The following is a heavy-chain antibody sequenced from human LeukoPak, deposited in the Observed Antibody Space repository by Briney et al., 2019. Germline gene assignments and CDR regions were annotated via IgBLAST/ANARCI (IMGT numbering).Heavy chain of an antibody. CDR2: IIPIFGTA. V-gene: IGHV1-69*05. D-gene: IGHD6-13*01. CDR3: AKGEGIAAVRGYYYYMDV. Sequence: ASVKVSCKASGGTFSSYAISWVRQAPGQGLEWMGGIIPIFGTANYAQKFQGRVTITTDESTSTAYMELSSLRSEDTAVYYCAKGEGIAAVRGYYYYMDVWGKGTTVTVSS. CDR1: GGTFSSYA. J-gene: IGHJ6*03.